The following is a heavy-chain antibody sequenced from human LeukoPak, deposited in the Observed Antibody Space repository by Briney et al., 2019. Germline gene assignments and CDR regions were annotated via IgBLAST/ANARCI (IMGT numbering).Heavy chain of an antibody. Sequence: GASVKVSCKASGYTFTGYYMHWVRQAPGQGLEWMGWIKPNSGGTNYAQKFQGRVTMTRDTSISTAYMELSRLRSDDTAVYYCARDTLVIGLLGYWGQGTLVTVSS. J-gene: IGHJ4*02. V-gene: IGHV1-2*02. CDR3: ARDTLVIGLLGY. D-gene: IGHD3-16*01. CDR2: IKPNSGGT. CDR1: GYTFTGYY.